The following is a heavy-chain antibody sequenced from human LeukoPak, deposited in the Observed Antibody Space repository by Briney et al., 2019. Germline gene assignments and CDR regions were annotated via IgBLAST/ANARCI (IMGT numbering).Heavy chain of an antibody. CDR1: GFTFSSYE. D-gene: IGHD2-8*01. Sequence: GGSLRLSCAASGFTFSSYEMNWVLQAPGKGLEWVSYISSSGSTIFYADSVKGRFTISRDNAKNSLYLQMNSLRAEDTAVYYCARDVSKGGYYYYYYMDVWGKGTTVTISS. CDR3: ARDVSKGGYYYYYYMDV. CDR2: ISSSGSTI. V-gene: IGHV3-48*03. J-gene: IGHJ6*03.